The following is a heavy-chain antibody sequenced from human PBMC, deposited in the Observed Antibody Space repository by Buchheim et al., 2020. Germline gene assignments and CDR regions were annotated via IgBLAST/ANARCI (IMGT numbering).Heavy chain of an antibody. J-gene: IGHJ4*02. V-gene: IGHV3-30*09. CDR2: ISYDGSNK. CDR1: GFTFSSYA. CDR3: ARDQFFGVVILDY. D-gene: IGHD3-3*01. Sequence: QVQLVESGGGVVQPGRSLRHSCAACGFTFSSYAMHWVRQAPGKGLEWVAVISYDGSNKYYADSVKGRFAISRDNSKNTLYLQMNSLRAEDTAVYYCARDQFFGVVILDYWGQGTL.